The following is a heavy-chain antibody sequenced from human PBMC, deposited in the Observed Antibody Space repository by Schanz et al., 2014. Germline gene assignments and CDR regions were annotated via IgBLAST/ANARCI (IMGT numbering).Heavy chain of an antibody. J-gene: IGHJ4*02. CDR2: INQDGSDK. V-gene: IGHV3-7*01. D-gene: IGHD3-16*01. CDR3: ARDYAGFDC. CDR1: GFTFGTFW. Sequence: EVRLVESGGGLVEPGGSLRLSCAASGFTFGTFWMSWVRQAPGKGLEWVANINQDGSDKSYVDSVKGRFTISRDNAKNSLYLQMNSLRAEDTAVYYCARDYAGFDCWGQGTLVTVSS.